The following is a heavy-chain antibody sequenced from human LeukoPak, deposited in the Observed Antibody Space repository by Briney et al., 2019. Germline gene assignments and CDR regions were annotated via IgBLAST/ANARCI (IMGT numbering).Heavy chain of an antibody. V-gene: IGHV4-38-2*02. CDR3: ARVAGKGGSYYIL. CDR1: GYSISSGYY. Sequence: SETLSLTCTVSGYSISSGYYWGWIRQPPGKGLEWIGSIYHSGSTYYNPSLKSRVTISVDTSKNQFSLKLSSVTAADTAVYYCARVAGKGGSYYILWGQGTLVTVSS. D-gene: IGHD3-10*01. CDR2: IYHSGST. J-gene: IGHJ4*02.